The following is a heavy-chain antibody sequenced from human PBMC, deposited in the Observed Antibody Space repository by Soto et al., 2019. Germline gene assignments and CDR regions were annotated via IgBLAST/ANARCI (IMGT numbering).Heavy chain of an antibody. CDR2: TFYRSKWYT. CDR3: ARTIAWRDVEFDL. V-gene: IGHV6-1*01. CDR1: GDSVSSNSAA. Sequence: QVQLQQSGPGLVKPSQTLSVTCAISGDSVSSNSAAWNWIRQSPSRGLEWLGRTFYRSKWYTDYAPSVKSRMAIIPDTSSNQYSLQLNSVTPEDTAVYYCARTIAWRDVEFDLWGQGTLVSVSS. D-gene: IGHD2-15*01. J-gene: IGHJ5*02.